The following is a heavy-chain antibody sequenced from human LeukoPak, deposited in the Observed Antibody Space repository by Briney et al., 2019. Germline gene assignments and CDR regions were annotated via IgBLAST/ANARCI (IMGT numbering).Heavy chain of an antibody. V-gene: IGHV3-33*06. Sequence: GGSLRLSCAASGFTFSSYGMHWVRQAPGKGLEWVAVIWYDGSNKYYADSVKGRFTISRDNPKNTLYLQMNSLRAEDTAVYYCAKPPQAGDAFDIWGQGTMVTVSS. CDR2: IWYDGSNK. CDR3: AKPPQAGDAFDI. CDR1: GFTFSSYG. J-gene: IGHJ3*02.